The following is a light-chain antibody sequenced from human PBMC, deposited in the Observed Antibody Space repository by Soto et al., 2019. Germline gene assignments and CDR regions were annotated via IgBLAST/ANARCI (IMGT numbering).Light chain of an antibody. Sequence: ELEYTQSPGIPALSPGERATLFCRASQSVTSTYLAWYQQKPGQAPRLLIYGASSRATGIPDRFSGSGSGTDFTLTISRLEPEDFAVYFCHHYASTFCRGTKV. CDR1: QSVTSTY. J-gene: IGKJ4*02. V-gene: IGKV3-20*01. CDR3: HHYAST. CDR2: GAS.